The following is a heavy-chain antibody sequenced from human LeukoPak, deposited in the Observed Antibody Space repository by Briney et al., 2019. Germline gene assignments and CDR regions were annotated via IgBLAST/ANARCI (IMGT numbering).Heavy chain of an antibody. V-gene: IGHV3-53*01. D-gene: IGHD2-21*01. CDR3: ARGPAGVENDY. J-gene: IGHJ4*02. Sequence: GGSLRLSCAASGFTVSSNYMSWVRQAPGKGLEWVSVIYSGGSTYYADSVKGRFTISRDNSKNTLYLQMNSLRAEDTAVYYCARGPAGVENDYWGQGTLVTVSS. CDR2: IYSGGST. CDR1: GFTVSSNY.